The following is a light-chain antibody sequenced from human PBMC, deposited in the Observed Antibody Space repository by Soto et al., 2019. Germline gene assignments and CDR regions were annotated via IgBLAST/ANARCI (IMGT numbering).Light chain of an antibody. V-gene: IGKV1-27*01. CDR1: LGIGSY. J-gene: IGKJ1*01. Sequence: DIQMTQSPSSLSASVGDTVTIPCRASLGIGSYLAWYQQKPGKVPRLLIHGASTRESGIPSRFSGSGSGTEFTLTISSLQPEDVATYYCQKYNNAPHTFGQGTKVDIK. CDR3: QKYNNAPHT. CDR2: GAS.